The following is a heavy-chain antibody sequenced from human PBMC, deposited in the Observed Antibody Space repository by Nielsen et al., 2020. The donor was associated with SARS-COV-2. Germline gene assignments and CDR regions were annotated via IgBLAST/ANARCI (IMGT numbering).Heavy chain of an antibody. CDR1: GGSISSSSYY. D-gene: IGHD2-15*01. CDR2: IYYSGST. CDR3: ARLPRVFYSMLHYFDY. V-gene: IGHV4-39*01. J-gene: IGHJ4*02. Sequence: SETLSLTCTVSGGSISSSSYYWGWIRQPPGKGLEWIGSIYYSGSTYYNPSLKSRVTISVDTSKNQFSLKLSSVTAADTAVYYCARLPRVFYSMLHYFDYWGQGTLVTVSS.